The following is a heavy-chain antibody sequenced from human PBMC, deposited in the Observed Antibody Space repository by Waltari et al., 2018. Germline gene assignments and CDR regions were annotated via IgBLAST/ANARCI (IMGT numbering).Heavy chain of an antibody. V-gene: IGHV3-30-3*01. J-gene: IGHJ4*02. CDR3: ARDLYYYDSSGYYGY. CDR2: ISYDGSNK. CDR1: GFTFSSYA. Sequence: QVQLVESGGGVVQPGRSLRLSCAASGFTFSSYAMHWVRQAPGKGLEWVAVISYDGSNKYYADSVKGRFTISRDNSKNTLYLQMNSLRAEDTPVYYCARDLYYYDSSGYYGYWGQGTLVTVSS. D-gene: IGHD3-22*01.